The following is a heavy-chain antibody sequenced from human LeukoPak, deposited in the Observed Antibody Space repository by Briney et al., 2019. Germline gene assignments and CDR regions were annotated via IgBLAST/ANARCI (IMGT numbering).Heavy chain of an antibody. D-gene: IGHD6-6*01. CDR2: IRYDGSKK. CDR3: ARESFAARWD. CDR1: GFTFSSYG. Sequence: GESLRLSCAASGFTFSSYGMHWVRQAPGKGLEWVTFIRYDGSKKYYADSVKGRFTISRDNSKNTLYLQMNSLRAEDTAVYYCARESFAARWDWGQGTLVTVSS. V-gene: IGHV3-30*02. J-gene: IGHJ4*02.